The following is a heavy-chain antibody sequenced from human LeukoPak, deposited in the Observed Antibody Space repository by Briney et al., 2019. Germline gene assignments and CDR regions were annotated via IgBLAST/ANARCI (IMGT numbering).Heavy chain of an antibody. CDR2: INHRGGT. CDR1: GESFSDYF. D-gene: IGHD2-15*01. Sequence: SETLSLTCAVYGESFSDYFWTWIRQPPGKGLEWIGEINHRGGTNYNPSLKSRVSISLDTSKNQFSLKLSPATDADTAVYYCARGKGYRSAGSCLNWLDPWGQGTLVIVSS. J-gene: IGHJ5*02. V-gene: IGHV4-34*01. CDR3: ARGKGYRSAGSCLNWLDP.